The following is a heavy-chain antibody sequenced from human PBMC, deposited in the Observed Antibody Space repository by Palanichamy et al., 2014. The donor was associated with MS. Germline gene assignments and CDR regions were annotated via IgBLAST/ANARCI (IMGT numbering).Heavy chain of an antibody. CDR1: GCTFTSYA. V-gene: IGHV1-3*01. J-gene: IGHJ6*02. CDR3: ARAPGRFGELSRLLDV. CDR2: INAGNGNT. D-gene: IGHD3-10*01. Sequence: QVQLVQSGAEVKKPGASVKVSCKASGCTFTSYAMHWVRQAPGQRLEWMGWINAGNGNTKYSQKFQGRVTITRDTSASTAYMELSSLRSEDTAVYYCARAPGRFGELSRLLDVWGQGTTVTVSS.